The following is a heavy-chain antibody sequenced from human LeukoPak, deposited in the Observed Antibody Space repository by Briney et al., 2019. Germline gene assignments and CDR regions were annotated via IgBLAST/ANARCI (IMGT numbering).Heavy chain of an antibody. CDR3: ARAETQYYDFWSGYHNWFDP. CDR1: GGSISSYY. CDR2: IYYSGRT. J-gene: IGHJ5*02. Sequence: SETLSLTCTVSGGSISSYYWSWIRQPPGKGLEWIGYIYYSGRTNYNPSLKSRITILVDTSKNQFSLKLSSVTAADTAVYYCARAETQYYDFWSGYHNWFDPWGQGTLVTVSP. D-gene: IGHD3-3*01. V-gene: IGHV4-59*01.